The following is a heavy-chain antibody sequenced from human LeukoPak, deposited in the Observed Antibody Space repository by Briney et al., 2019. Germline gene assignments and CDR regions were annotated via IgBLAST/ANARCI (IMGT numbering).Heavy chain of an antibody. J-gene: IGHJ4*02. V-gene: IGHV4-61*05. CDR1: GGSISSSSYY. D-gene: IGHD3-22*01. CDR3: AGSMIPSSRYY. CDR2: IYYSGST. Sequence: PSETLSLTCTVSGGSISSSSYYWGWIRQPPGKGLEWIGYIYYSGSTNYNPSLKSRVTISVDTSKNQFSLKLSSVTAADTAVYYCAGSMIPSSRYYWGQGTLVTVSS.